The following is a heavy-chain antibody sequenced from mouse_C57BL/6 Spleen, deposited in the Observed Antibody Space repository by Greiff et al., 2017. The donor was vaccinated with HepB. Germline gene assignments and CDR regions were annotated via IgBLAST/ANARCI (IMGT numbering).Heavy chain of an antibody. CDR2: ISSGSSTI. V-gene: IGHV5-17*01. CDR1: GFTFSDYG. Sequence: EVHLVESGGGLVKPGGSLKLSCAASGFTFSDYGMHWVRQAPEKGLEWVAYISSGSSTIYYADTVKGRFTISRDNAKNTLFLQMTSLRSEDTAMYYCARPYSFYAMDYWGQGTSVTVSS. J-gene: IGHJ4*01. D-gene: IGHD2-12*01. CDR3: ARPYSFYAMDY.